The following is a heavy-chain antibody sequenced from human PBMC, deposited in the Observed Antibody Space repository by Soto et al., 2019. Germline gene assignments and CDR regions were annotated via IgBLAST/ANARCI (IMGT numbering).Heavy chain of an antibody. CDR3: ARDRSASSARYNY. V-gene: IGHV1-3*01. J-gene: IGHJ4*02. Sequence: QVQLVQSGAEVKKPGASVKVSCNASGYTFSSHAMHWVRQAPGQRLEGMGWINAGNGNTKYSQKFQGRVTITRETSASTAYMELSSLRSEDTAVYYCARDRSASSARYNYWGQGTLVTVYS. CDR2: INAGNGNT. CDR1: GYTFSSHA. D-gene: IGHD6-25*01.